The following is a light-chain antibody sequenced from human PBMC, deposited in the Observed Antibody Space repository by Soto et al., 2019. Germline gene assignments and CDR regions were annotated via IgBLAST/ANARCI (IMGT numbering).Light chain of an antibody. Sequence: EIVLAQSPGTLSLSPGARATLSGRASQRVSNTYLAWYQQKPGQAPRLLIYGVSSRATGIPDRFSGSGSGTDFTLTISRLEPEDFAVYYCQQYSSSPVTFGGGTKVEIK. CDR3: QQYSSSPVT. V-gene: IGKV3-20*01. CDR1: QRVSNTY. J-gene: IGKJ4*01. CDR2: GVS.